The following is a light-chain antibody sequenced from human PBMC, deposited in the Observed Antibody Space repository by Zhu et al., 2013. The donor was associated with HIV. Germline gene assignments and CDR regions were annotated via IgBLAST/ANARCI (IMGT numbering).Light chain of an antibody. Sequence: DIQMTQSPSSVSASVGGEVTITCRASQAISTSLAWFQQRPGRVPKSLIYAASSLHSGVPSKFRGGGSGTHFTLTITSLQPDDFGTYFCQQYNGYSWTFGQGTMVEIK. CDR2: AAS. CDR3: QQYNGYSWT. J-gene: IGKJ1*01. V-gene: IGKV1-16*02. CDR1: QAISTS.